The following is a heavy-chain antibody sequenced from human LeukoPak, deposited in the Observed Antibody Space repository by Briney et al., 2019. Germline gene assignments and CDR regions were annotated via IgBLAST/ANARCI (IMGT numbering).Heavy chain of an antibody. CDR2: ISSSSSYI. J-gene: IGHJ3*02. Sequence: GGSLRLSCAASGFTFSSYSMNWVRQAPGKGLEWVSSISSSSSYIYYADSVKGRFTISRDNAKSSLYLQMNSLRAEDTAVYYCARLIGIAVAGDAFDIWGQGTMVTVSS. V-gene: IGHV3-21*01. CDR3: ARLIGIAVAGDAFDI. D-gene: IGHD6-19*01. CDR1: GFTFSSYS.